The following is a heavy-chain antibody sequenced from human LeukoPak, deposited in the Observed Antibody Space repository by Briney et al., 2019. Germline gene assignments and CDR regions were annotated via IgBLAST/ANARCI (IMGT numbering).Heavy chain of an antibody. J-gene: IGHJ4*02. D-gene: IGHD1-26*01. CDR2: MNPDSGNT. V-gene: IGHV1-8*01. CDR1: GYTFISYD. Sequence: ASVKVSCKASGYTFISYDINWVRQATGQGLEWMGWMNPDSGNTGYAQKFQGRVTITRNTSISTAYMELSSLRSEDTAVYYCARGPVGATKSGYYFDYWGQGTLVTVSS. CDR3: ARGPVGATKSGYYFDY.